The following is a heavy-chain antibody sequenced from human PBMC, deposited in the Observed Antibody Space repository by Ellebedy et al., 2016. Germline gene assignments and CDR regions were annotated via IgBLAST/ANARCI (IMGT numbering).Heavy chain of an antibody. D-gene: IGHD2-2*01. V-gene: IGHV3-30-3*01. CDR3: GNLQMPLDY. J-gene: IGHJ4*02. CDR2: ISYDGSNK. Sequence: GESLKISXAASGFTFSSYAMHWVRQAPGKGLEWVAVISYDGSNKYYVDSVKGRFSISRDNSKNTLYLQMNSLRAEDTAVYYCGNLQMPLDYWGQGTLVTGSS. CDR1: GFTFSSYA.